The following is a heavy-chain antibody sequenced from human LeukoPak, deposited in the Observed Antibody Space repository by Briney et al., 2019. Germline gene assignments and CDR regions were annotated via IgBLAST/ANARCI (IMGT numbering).Heavy chain of an antibody. CDR3: ARDWYGSGSFGSAFDI. D-gene: IGHD3-10*01. CDR2: IYHSGST. V-gene: IGHV4-30-2*01. Sequence: PSETLSLTCTVSGDSISSGDYYWSWIRQPPGKGLEWIGYIYHSGSTYYNPSLKSRVTILVDRSKNQFSLKLSSVTAADTAVYYCARDWYGSGSFGSAFDIWGQGTMVTVSS. J-gene: IGHJ3*02. CDR1: GDSISSGDYY.